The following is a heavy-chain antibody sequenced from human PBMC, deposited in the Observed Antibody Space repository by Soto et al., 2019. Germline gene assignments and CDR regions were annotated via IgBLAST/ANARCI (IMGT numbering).Heavy chain of an antibody. J-gene: IGHJ3*02. CDR3: ATPSLRYFDWLLPTVNAFDI. CDR2: IYYSGST. CDR1: GGSISSSSYY. D-gene: IGHD3-9*01. Sequence: SETLSLRCTVSGGSISSSSYYWGWIRQPPGKGLEWIGSIYYSGSTYYNPSLKSRVTISVDTSKNQFSLKLSSVTAADTAVYYCATPSLRYFDWLLPTVNAFDIWGQGTMVTVSS. V-gene: IGHV4-39*01.